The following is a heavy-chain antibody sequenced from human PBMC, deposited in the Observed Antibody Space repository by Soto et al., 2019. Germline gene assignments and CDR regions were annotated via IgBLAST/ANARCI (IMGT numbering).Heavy chain of an antibody. CDR2: IIPMFAAT. J-gene: IGHJ4*02. CDR3: ARGGIVAVPAALSSYDDYTNYRFDS. Sequence: QVQLAQSGAEVRKPGSSVKVSCRASGGSFSDFAFSWVRQAPGQGLEWMGGIIPMFAATKYAQRFQGRVTITADASTRTGYLELSSLTSDDTAVYYCARGGIVAVPAALSSYDDYTNYRFDSWGQGTLVSVSS. V-gene: IGHV1-69*01. D-gene: IGHD2-15*01. CDR1: GGSFSDFA.